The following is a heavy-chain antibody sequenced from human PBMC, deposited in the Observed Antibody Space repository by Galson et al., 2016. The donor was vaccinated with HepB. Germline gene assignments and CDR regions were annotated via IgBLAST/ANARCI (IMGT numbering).Heavy chain of an antibody. D-gene: IGHD3-10*01. CDR3: ARVSYYGSGSYYNVGYYGMDV. J-gene: IGHJ6*02. Sequence: SVKVSCKASGGTFSNYAISWVRQAPGQGLEWMGGIIPIFGTTNYAQKFQGRVTITADESTSTAYMELSSLRSEDTAVYYCARVSYYGSGSYYNVGYYGMDVWGQGTTVTVSS. V-gene: IGHV1-69*13. CDR2: IIPIFGTT. CDR1: GGTFSNYA.